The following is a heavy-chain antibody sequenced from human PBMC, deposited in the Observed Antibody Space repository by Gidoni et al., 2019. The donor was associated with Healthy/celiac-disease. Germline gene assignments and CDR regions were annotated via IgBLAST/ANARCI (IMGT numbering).Heavy chain of an antibody. Sequence: EVQRVESGGGLVQPGGSLRLSCAASGFTFSSYEIKWVRQAPGEGLEWVSYSSSSGSAIYYAASVKGRFTISRDNAKNSLYLQMNSLRAEDTAVYYCARGYYFDYWGQGTLVTVSS. CDR3: ARGYYFDY. V-gene: IGHV3-48*03. CDR1: GFTFSSYE. CDR2: SSSSGSAI. J-gene: IGHJ4*02.